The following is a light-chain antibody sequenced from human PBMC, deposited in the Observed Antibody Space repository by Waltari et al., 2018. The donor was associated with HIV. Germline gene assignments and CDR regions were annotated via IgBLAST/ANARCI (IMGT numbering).Light chain of an antibody. V-gene: IGKV3-11*01. J-gene: IGKJ2*01. CDR3: QERTNWPQYT. CDR1: QTISGY. CDR2: EAS. Sequence: EIVLTQSPATLSLSPGASATLSCRASQTISGYLAWYQQRPGQAPRLLMYEASNRAAGIPARVNGGGSGTDFTLTISSLEAEDSAVYYCQERTNWPQYTFGQGTKLEIK.